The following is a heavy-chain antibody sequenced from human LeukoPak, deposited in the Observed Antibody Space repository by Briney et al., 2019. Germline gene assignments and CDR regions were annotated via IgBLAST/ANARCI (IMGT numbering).Heavy chain of an antibody. CDR2: INHSGST. J-gene: IGHJ4*02. CDR3: ARGTHDTQNKPVGATDFDY. D-gene: IGHD1-26*01. V-gene: IGHV4-34*01. Sequence: SETLSLTCAVYGGSFSGYYWSWTRQPPGEGLEWIGEINHSGSTNYNPSLKSRVTISVDTSKNQFSLKLSSVTAADTAVYYCARGTHDTQNKPVGATDFDYWGQGTLVTVSS. CDR1: GGSFSGYY.